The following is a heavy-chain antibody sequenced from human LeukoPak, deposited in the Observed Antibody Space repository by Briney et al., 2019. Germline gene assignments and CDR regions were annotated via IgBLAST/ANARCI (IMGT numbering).Heavy chain of an antibody. CDR1: GSTFSSYA. CDR2: ISGSGGST. V-gene: IGHV3-23*01. CDR3: AKDFDVYDSSGTNFDY. Sequence: PGGSLRLSCAASGSTFSSYAMSWVRQAPGKGLEWVSAISGSGGSTYYADSVKGRFTISRDNSKNTLYLQMNSLRAEDTAVYYCAKDFDVYDSSGTNFDYWGQGTLVTVSS. D-gene: IGHD3-22*01. J-gene: IGHJ4*02.